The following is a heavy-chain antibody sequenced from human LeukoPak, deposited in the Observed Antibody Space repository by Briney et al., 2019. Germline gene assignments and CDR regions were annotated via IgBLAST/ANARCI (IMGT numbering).Heavy chain of an antibody. Sequence: GGSLRLSCAASGFTFGTYAMTWVRQAPGKGLEWVGVITSKAYGGTIEYGPPVKGRFTISRDDSKSIAYLQMNSLKTEDTAVYYCARVRLSGTPPFYDYWGQGTLVTVSS. CDR2: ITSKAYGGTI. J-gene: IGHJ4*02. V-gene: IGHV3-49*04. CDR3: ARVRLSGTPPFYDY. D-gene: IGHD1-26*01. CDR1: GFTFGTYA.